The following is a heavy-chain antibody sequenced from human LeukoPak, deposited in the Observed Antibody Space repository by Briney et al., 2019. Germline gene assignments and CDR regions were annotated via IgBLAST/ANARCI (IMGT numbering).Heavy chain of an antibody. CDR2: ISGRGDNT. J-gene: IGHJ3*01. D-gene: IGHD3-3*01. Sequence: GGSLRLSCVASGFIFGSFTMSWVRQAPGKRLEWVSAISGRGDNTYYTDSVKGRFTVSRDNSKNTLYLQMNSLSAEDTAIYYCAKINIPDSWSGDPNHAFDVWGQGTRVTVSS. CDR3: AKINIPDSWSGDPNHAFDV. CDR1: GFIFGSFT. V-gene: IGHV3-23*01.